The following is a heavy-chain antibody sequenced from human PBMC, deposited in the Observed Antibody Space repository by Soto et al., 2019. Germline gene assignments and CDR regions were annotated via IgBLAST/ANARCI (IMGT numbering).Heavy chain of an antibody. V-gene: IGHV1-8*01. CDR2: MNPNSGNT. Sequence: ASVKVSCKASGYTFTSYDTNWVRQATGQGREWMGWMNPNSGNTGYAQKFQGRVTMTRNTSISTAYMELSSLRSEDTAVYYCARGIVVSGSSTRTGSYYGMDVLGQGTTVIVSS. CDR3: ARGIVVSGSSTRTGSYYGMDV. CDR1: GYTFTSYD. D-gene: IGHD6-13*01. J-gene: IGHJ6*01.